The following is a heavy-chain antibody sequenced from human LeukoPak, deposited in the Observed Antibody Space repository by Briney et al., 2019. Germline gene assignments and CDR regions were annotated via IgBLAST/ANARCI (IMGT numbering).Heavy chain of an antibody. V-gene: IGHV1-69*04. D-gene: IGHD1-26*01. Sequence: SVKVSCKASGGTFSSYGISWVRQAPGQGLEWMGRIIPILGIANYAQKFQGRVTITADKSTSTAYMELSSLRSEDTAVYYCARKGGSSHIDYWGQGTLVTVSS. J-gene: IGHJ4*02. CDR2: IIPILGIA. CDR1: GGTFSSYG. CDR3: ARKGGSSHIDY.